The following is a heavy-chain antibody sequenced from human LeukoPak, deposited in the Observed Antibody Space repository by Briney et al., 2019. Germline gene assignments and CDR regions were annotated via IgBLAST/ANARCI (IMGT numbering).Heavy chain of an antibody. V-gene: IGHV3-64*01. J-gene: IGHJ4*02. CDR1: GFTFSSYA. CDR2: ISSNGGST. CDR3: AREPSNYYDSSGVDY. D-gene: IGHD3-22*01. Sequence: GGSLRLSCAASGFTFSSYAMHWVRQAPGKGLEYVSAISSNGGSTHYANSVKGRFTISRDNSKNTLYLQMGSLRAEDMAVYYCAREPSNYYDSSGVDYWGQGTLVTVSS.